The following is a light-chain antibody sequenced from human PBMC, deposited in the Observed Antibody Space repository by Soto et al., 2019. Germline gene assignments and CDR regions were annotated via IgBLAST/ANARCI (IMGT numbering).Light chain of an antibody. CDR2: STD. Sequence: QSVLTQPPSASGTPGQRVTISCSGSSSNIGSNTVNWYEQLPGTAPKLLIYSTDQRPSGVPDRFSGFKSGTSASLAISGLQSEDEADYYCAAWDDSLNGSYVFGSGTQLTVL. CDR3: AAWDDSLNGSYV. J-gene: IGLJ7*01. CDR1: SSNIGSNT. V-gene: IGLV1-44*01.